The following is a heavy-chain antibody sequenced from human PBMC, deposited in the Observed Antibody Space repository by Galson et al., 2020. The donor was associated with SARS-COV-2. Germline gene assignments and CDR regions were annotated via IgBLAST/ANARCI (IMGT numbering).Heavy chain of an antibody. CDR2: MYNSGST. D-gene: IGHD1-20*01. J-gene: IGHJ4*02. Sequence: GGSLRLSCAASGFSVSNNYMNWVRQAPGKGLEWVSGMYNSGSTYYADSVKGRFAISRDNSKNTLYLQMNSLRAEDTAVYYCARDVNNSPGACFDYWGQGTLVTVSS. CDR1: GFSVSNNY. CDR3: ARDVNNSPGACFDY. V-gene: IGHV3-66*01.